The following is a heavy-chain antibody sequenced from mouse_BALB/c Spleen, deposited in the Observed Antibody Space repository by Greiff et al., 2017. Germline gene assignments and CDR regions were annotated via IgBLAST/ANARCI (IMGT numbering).Heavy chain of an antibody. Sequence: VQLKESGPELVKPGASVKISCKASGYTFTDYNMHWVKQSHGKSLEWIGYIYPYNGGTGYNQKFKSKATLTVDNSSSTAYMELRSLTSEDSAVYYCARGSPRSSFAYWGQGTLVTVSA. CDR3: ARGSPRSSFAY. CDR2: IYPYNGGT. V-gene: IGHV1S29*02. CDR1: GYTFTDYN. J-gene: IGHJ3*01. D-gene: IGHD6-1*01.